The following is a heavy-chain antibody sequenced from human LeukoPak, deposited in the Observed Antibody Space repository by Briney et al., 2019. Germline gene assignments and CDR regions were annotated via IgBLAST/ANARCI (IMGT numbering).Heavy chain of an antibody. Sequence: PGGSLGLSCAASGFTFSSYSMNSVRQAPGKRLEWVSSISSSSSYIYYAESVKGRFTISRDNAKNSLYLQMNSLSAEDTAVYYCARDQGSRWYRSSGYFDYWGQGTLVTVSS. V-gene: IGHV3-21*01. J-gene: IGHJ4*02. CDR1: GFTFSSYS. CDR2: ISSSSSYI. D-gene: IGHD6-6*01. CDR3: ARDQGSRWYRSSGYFDY.